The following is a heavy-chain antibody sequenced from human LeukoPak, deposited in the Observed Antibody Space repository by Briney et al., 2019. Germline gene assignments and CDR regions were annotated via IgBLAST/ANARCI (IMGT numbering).Heavy chain of an antibody. J-gene: IGHJ6*03. V-gene: IGHV4-59*08. CDR2: IYVTGT. Sequence: SETLSLTCTVSGCSIGTYYWSWIRQSPGKGLEWIGYIYVTGTRYNPYLQSRVTISVDRSRNQFFLKMSSVTAAATAVYYCARHIGGGIEDMDVWGKGTKVIVSS. CDR1: GCSIGTYY. D-gene: IGHD3-16*02. CDR3: ARHIGGGIEDMDV.